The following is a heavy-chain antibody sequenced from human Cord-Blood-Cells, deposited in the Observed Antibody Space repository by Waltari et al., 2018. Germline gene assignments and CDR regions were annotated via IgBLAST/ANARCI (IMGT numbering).Heavy chain of an antibody. Sequence: QVQLQESGPGLVKPSQTLSLTCTVSGGSISSGGYYWSWIRQHPGKGLGWIGYIYYSGSTYYNPSLKGRVTISVDTSKNQFSLKLSSVTAADTAVYYCARDSYGDYAFDPWGQGTLVTVSS. CDR2: IYYSGST. CDR3: ARDSYGDYAFDP. J-gene: IGHJ5*02. D-gene: IGHD4-17*01. V-gene: IGHV4-31*03. CDR1: GGSISSGGYY.